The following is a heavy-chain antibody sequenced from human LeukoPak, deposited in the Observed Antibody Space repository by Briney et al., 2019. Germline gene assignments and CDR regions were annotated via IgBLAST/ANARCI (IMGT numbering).Heavy chain of an antibody. CDR3: AKGSYSSGWERFDY. Sequence: PGRSLRLSCAASGFTFSSYGMHWVRQAPGKGLEWVAVISYDGSNKYYADSVKGRFTISRDNSKNTLYLQMNSLRAEDTAVYYCAKGSYSSGWERFDYWGQGTLVTVSS. J-gene: IGHJ4*02. V-gene: IGHV3-30*18. D-gene: IGHD6-19*01. CDR1: GFTFSSYG. CDR2: ISYDGSNK.